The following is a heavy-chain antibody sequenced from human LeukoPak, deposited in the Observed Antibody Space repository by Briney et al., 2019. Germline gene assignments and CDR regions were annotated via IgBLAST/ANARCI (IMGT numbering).Heavy chain of an antibody. J-gene: IGHJ2*01. Sequence: SETLSLTCTVSGGSFSSYYWTWIRQPAGKGLEWIGRIYNSGTTNYSPSLESRVAMSLDTSKNRFSLSLSSVTAADTAVYYCARDRLGATGHWRIDVWGRGTLVTVSS. V-gene: IGHV4-4*07. CDR1: GGSFSSYY. CDR2: IYNSGTT. CDR3: ARDRLGATGHWRIDV. D-gene: IGHD1-26*01.